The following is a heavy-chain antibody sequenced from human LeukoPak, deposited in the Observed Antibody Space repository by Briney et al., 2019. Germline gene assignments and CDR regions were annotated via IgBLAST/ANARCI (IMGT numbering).Heavy chain of an antibody. J-gene: IGHJ4*02. CDR2: IYYSGST. V-gene: IGHV4-59*01. D-gene: IGHD6-13*01. Sequence: SETLSLTCSVSGGSISSYYWSWTRQPPGQGLEWIGYIYYSGSTNYNPSLKSRVTISVDTSKNQFSLKLSSVTAADTAVYYCARGSVPYSSSWYHFDYWGQGTLVTVSS. CDR1: GGSISSYY. CDR3: ARGSVPYSSSWYHFDY.